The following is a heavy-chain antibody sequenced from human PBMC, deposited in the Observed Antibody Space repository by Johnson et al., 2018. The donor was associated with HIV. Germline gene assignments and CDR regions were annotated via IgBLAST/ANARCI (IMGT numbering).Heavy chain of an antibody. CDR3: ARDGEWELEDAFDI. V-gene: IGHV3-11*04. CDR2: ISGSADTI. Sequence: VQLVESGGGLVKPGGSLRLSCAASGFTFSDYYMSWIRQAPGKGLEWVSYISGSADTIYYTDSVKGRFTISRDNAKNSLYLQMNSLRAEDTAVYYCARDGEWELEDAFDIWGQGTMVTVSS. D-gene: IGHD1-26*01. J-gene: IGHJ3*02. CDR1: GFTFSDYY.